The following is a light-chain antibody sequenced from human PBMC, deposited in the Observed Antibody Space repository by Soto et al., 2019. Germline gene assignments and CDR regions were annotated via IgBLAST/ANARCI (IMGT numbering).Light chain of an antibody. CDR3: QQYGSSIT. CDR2: GTS. V-gene: IGKV3-20*01. Sequence: EIVLTQSPGTLSLSPGERATLSCRASQSVPRSYLAWYQQKPGQAPRLLIYGTSSRATGIPDRFSGSGSGTDFTLTISRLEPEDFAVFYCQQYGSSITFGQGTKGDIK. CDR1: QSVPRSY. J-gene: IGKJ1*01.